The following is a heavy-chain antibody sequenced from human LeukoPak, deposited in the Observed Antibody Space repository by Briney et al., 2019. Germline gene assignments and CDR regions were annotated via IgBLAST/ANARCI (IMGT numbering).Heavy chain of an antibody. CDR1: GGSISSYY. Sequence: SETLSLTCTVSGGSISSYYWSWIRQPPGKGLGWIGYIYYSGSTNYNPSLKSRVTISVDTSKNQFSLKLSSVTAADTAVYYCARLGSSWELDYWGQGTLVTVSS. D-gene: IGHD6-13*01. CDR2: IYYSGST. CDR3: ARLGSSWELDY. J-gene: IGHJ4*02. V-gene: IGHV4-59*08.